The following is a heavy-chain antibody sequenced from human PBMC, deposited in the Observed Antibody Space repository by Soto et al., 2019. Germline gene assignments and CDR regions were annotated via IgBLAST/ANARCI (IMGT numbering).Heavy chain of an antibody. CDR2: ISGSGGST. Sequence: VLPLRLSCAASGLTFRNHAMSWISKTPGKGLKWVSAISGSGGSTFYADSVKGRFTISRDTSKNTLFLQMNSLRAEDTAVYYCAKDRGRGYDWFDSWGQGTLVTVSS. D-gene: IGHD5-12*01. J-gene: IGHJ5*01. CDR1: GLTFRNHA. V-gene: IGHV3-23*01. CDR3: AKDRGRGYDWFDS.